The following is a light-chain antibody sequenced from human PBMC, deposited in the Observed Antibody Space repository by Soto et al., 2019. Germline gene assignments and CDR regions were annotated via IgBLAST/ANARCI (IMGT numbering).Light chain of an antibody. CDR3: HQYNSWPRGT. J-gene: IGKJ3*01. V-gene: IGKV3-15*01. CDR1: QSVTTN. CDR2: GAS. Sequence: EVVMTQSPATLSVSPGERATLSCRASQSVTTNMAWYQQKPGQAPRLLIYGASTRATGIPARFSGSGSGTDFTLTISSLQSEDSAVYYCHQYNSWPRGTFGPGTKVEIK.